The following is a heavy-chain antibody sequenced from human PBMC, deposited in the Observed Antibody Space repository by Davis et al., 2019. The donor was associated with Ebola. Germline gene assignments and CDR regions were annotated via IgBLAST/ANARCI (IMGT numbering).Heavy chain of an antibody. J-gene: IGHJ4*02. CDR1: GYSFTFFW. V-gene: IGHV5-51*01. Sequence: KVSCKASGYSFTFFWIGWVRQMPGKGLEWMGIIYPRDSDTRYSPSFQGQVTISADKSISTAYLQWSSLKASDTAMYYCARSIAVAGRDFDYWGQGTLVTVSS. D-gene: IGHD6-19*01. CDR3: ARSIAVAGRDFDY. CDR2: IYPRDSDT.